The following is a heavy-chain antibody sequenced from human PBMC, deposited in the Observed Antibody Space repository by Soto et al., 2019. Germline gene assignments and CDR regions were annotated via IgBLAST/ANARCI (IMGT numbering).Heavy chain of an antibody. CDR3: AAGASGYYAD. CDR1: GFTFSTYW. Sequence: EVQLVESGGDLVQPGGSLRLSCAASGFTFSTYWMHWVRQAPGKGLLWVSRIKTDGTYATYADSVKGRFTISRDNAKNTLYLQMNSRRVVVAAVYYCAAGASGYYADWGKGTLVTVSA. J-gene: IGHJ4*02. CDR2: IKTDGTYA. D-gene: IGHD3-22*01. V-gene: IGHV3-74*01.